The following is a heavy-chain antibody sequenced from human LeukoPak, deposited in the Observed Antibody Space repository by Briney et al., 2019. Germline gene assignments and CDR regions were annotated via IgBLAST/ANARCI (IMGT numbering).Heavy chain of an antibody. CDR2: IYYSGST. J-gene: IGHJ4*02. CDR1: GGSSSSYY. Sequence: SETLSLTCTVSGGSSSSYYWSWIRQPPGKGLEWIGYIYYSGSTNYNPSLKSRVTISVDTSKNQFSLKLGSVTAADTAVYYCARGVAVAGYYFDYWGQGTLVTVSS. V-gene: IGHV4-59*01. D-gene: IGHD6-19*01. CDR3: ARGVAVAGYYFDY.